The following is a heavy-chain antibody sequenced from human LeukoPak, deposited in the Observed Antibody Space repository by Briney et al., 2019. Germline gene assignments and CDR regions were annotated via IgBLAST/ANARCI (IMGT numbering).Heavy chain of an antibody. CDR3: ARLGTVTTYNWFDP. CDR2: IYHSGST. V-gene: IGHV4-38-2*01. J-gene: IGHJ5*02. CDR1: GYSISSGYY. D-gene: IGHD4-11*01. Sequence: PSETLSLTCAVSGYSISSGYYWGWIRQPPGKGLEWIGSIYHSGSTYYNPSLKSRVTISVDTSTNQFSLKLSSVTAADTAVYYCARLGTVTTYNWFDPWGQGTLVTVSS.